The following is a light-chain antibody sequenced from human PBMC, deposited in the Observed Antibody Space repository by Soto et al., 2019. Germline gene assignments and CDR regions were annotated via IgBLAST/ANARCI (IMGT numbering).Light chain of an antibody. Sequence: DIQMTQSPSTLSGSVGDRVTITCRASQTISSWLAWYQQKPGQAPKLLIYKASTLKSGVPSRFSGSGSGTEFTLTSSSLPPDDFATYYCQHDNSYSEAFGQGTKVELK. J-gene: IGKJ1*01. CDR1: QTISSW. CDR3: QHDNSYSEA. CDR2: KAS. V-gene: IGKV1-5*03.